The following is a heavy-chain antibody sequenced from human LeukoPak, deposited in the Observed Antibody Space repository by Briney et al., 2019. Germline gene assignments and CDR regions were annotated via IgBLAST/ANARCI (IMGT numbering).Heavy chain of an antibody. J-gene: IGHJ3*02. V-gene: IGHV4-39*01. Sequence: SGTLSLTCTGSVCSISSSSYYGGGLRQPPGRGGVWIGSICYSGRTYYHPLRKGPVTLSENTSNKHFSLELSSVAAADTAVYYCARHSPSAVFEWLCAFDIWGQGTMVTVSS. CDR2: ICYSGRT. CDR1: VCSISSSSYY. D-gene: IGHD3-3*02. CDR3: ARHSPSAVFEWLCAFDI.